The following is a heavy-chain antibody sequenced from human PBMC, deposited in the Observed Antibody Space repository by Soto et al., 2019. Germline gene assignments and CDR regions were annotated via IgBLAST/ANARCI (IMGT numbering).Heavy chain of an antibody. V-gene: IGHV3-33*01. CDR1: GFTFSSHG. CDR2: IWDDGNEK. D-gene: IGHD3-16*01. Sequence: QVQLVGSGGGVVQPGRSLRLACAASGFTFSSHGMHWVRQAPGKGLEWVAVIWDDGNEKYYVDSVKGRFTISRDNSKNTVYLQMNSLRAEDTAVYYCARWGDERRADYWGQGTLVTVSS. CDR3: ARWGDERRADY. J-gene: IGHJ4*02.